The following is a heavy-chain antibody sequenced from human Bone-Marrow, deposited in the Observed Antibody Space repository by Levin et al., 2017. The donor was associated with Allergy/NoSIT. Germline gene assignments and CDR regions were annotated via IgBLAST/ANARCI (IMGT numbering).Heavy chain of an antibody. Sequence: PSETLSLTCVASGFTLNSYSMNWVRQAPGKGLEWVSAIGTAGDAHYADSVKGRFTGSRDTSKNTLYLQMNSVRADDTAIYYCAKKTAGQHPLDYWGQGTRVTVSS. CDR1: GFTLNSYS. CDR2: IGTAGDA. CDR3: AKKTAGQHPLDY. J-gene: IGHJ4*02. V-gene: IGHV3-23*01.